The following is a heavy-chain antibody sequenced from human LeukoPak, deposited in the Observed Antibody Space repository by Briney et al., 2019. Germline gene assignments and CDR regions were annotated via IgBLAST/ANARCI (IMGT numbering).Heavy chain of an antibody. CDR3: ARLPYYYDSSGYYLAEYYFDY. CDR1: GYSFTSYW. Sequence: GESLKISCKGSGYSFTSYWIGWVRQMPGKGLEWMGIIYPGDSDTRYSPSFQGQVTISADKSISTAYLQWSSLKASDTAMYYCARLPYYYDSSGYYLAEYYFDYWGQGTLVTVSS. V-gene: IGHV5-51*01. D-gene: IGHD3-22*01. CDR2: IYPGDSDT. J-gene: IGHJ4*02.